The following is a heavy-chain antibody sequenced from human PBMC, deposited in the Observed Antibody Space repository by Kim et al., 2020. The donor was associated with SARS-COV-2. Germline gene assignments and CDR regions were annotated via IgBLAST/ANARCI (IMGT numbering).Heavy chain of an antibody. J-gene: IGHJ4*02. CDR2: IYRGGQT. Sequence: GGSLRLSCAASGFTVSNNYINWVRQAPGKGLEWVAVIYRGGQTYYTDSVKGRFTVSRDSSKNALFLQMNSLRAEDTATYYCARRSSSNWAHDYWGQGTVV. V-gene: IGHV3-53*01. CDR3: ARRSSSNWAHDY. D-gene: IGHD2-2*01. CDR1: GFTVSNNY.